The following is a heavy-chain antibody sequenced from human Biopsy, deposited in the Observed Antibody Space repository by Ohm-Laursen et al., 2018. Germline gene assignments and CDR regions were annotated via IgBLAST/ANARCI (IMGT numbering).Heavy chain of an antibody. CDR2: INHRGSA. CDR1: GESFNGYY. V-gene: IGHV4-34*01. CDR3: ARALDYYDPYYYYAMDV. J-gene: IGHJ6*02. Sequence: SDTLSLTCAVYGESFNGYYWSWIRQTPGKGLEWIGEINHRGSASYNPSLKSRITVLVDTSKSQFSLKLRSVSAADTAVYFCARALDYYDPYYYYAMDVWGQGTSVTVSS. D-gene: IGHD3-16*01.